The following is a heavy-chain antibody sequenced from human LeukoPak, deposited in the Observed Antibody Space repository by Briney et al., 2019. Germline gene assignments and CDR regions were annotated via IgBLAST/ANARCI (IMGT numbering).Heavy chain of an antibody. CDR3: AKGSPRQQWLVGDYFDY. CDR2: IRYDGSNK. CDR1: GFTFSSYG. V-gene: IGHV3-30*02. Sequence: GGSLRLSCAASGFTFSSYGMHWVRQAPGKGLEWVAFIRYDGSNKYYADSVKGRFTISRDNSKNTLYLQMNSLRAEDTAVYYCAKGSPRQQWLVGDYFDYWGQGTLVTVSS. D-gene: IGHD6-19*01. J-gene: IGHJ4*02.